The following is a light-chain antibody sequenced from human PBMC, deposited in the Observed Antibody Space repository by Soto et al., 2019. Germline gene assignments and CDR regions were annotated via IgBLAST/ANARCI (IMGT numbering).Light chain of an antibody. CDR3: QQYDNYPLT. V-gene: IGKV1-5*01. CDR1: QSVRSW. Sequence: DIQMTQSPATLSASVGDRVTITCRASQSVRSWLAWYQQKPETAPKLLIFDASRLESGVPSRFSGSASGTEFTLTISSLQPDDFATYYCQQYDNYPLTFGGGTKVDI. CDR2: DAS. J-gene: IGKJ4*01.